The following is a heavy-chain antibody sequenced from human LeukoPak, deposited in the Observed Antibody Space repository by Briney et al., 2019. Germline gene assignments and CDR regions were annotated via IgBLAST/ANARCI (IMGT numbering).Heavy chain of an antibody. V-gene: IGHV4-59*08. CDR3: ARHSVGYNYLPGAFDI. D-gene: IGHD5-12*01. Sequence: SETLPLTCTVPGGSISSYYWSWIRQPPGKGLEWIGYIYYSGSTNYNPSLKSRVTISVDTSKNQFSLKLSSVTAADTAVYYCARHSVGYNYLPGAFDIWGQGTMVTVSS. J-gene: IGHJ3*02. CDR1: GGSISSYY. CDR2: IYYSGST.